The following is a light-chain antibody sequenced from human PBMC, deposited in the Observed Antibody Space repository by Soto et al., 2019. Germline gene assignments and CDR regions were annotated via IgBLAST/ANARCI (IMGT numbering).Light chain of an antibody. CDR2: ATS. V-gene: IGKV1-39*01. Sequence: DIQMTQSPSSLSASVGDRVTITCRASQNIRRYLNWYQQKQGKAPKLLIYATSSLQSGVPSRFSGCGSGADFTLTISSLQPEDFATYYCHQTSNIPFTFGGGTKVEN. CDR3: HQTSNIPFT. J-gene: IGKJ4*01. CDR1: QNIRRY.